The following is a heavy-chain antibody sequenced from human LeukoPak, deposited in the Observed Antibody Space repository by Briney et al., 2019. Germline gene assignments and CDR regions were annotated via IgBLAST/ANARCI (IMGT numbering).Heavy chain of an antibody. CDR3: ARGPPLFDP. J-gene: IGHJ5*02. Sequence: GGSLRLSCEASGFTFSHNWMSWVRQAPGKGLEWLATVRQEGVEKYYVDSVKGRFTISRDNAKNSLYLQMNSLRAEDTGVYYCARGPPLFDPWGQGTLVAVSS. CDR1: GFTFSHNW. CDR2: VRQEGVEK. V-gene: IGHV3-7*01.